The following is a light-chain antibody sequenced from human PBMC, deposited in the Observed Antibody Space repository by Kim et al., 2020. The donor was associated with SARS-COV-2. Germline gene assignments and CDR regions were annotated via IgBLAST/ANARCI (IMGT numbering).Light chain of an antibody. CDR3: LVWDSTSDHPWV. Sequence: SYELTQPPSVSVAPGKTARITCGGNNIGRKSVYWYQQKPGQAPVLVIYYDSDRPSGIPERFSGSNSGNTATLTISRVEAGDEADYYCLVWDSTSDHPWVFGGGTKLTVL. CDR2: YDS. J-gene: IGLJ2*01. V-gene: IGLV3-21*04. CDR1: NIGRKS.